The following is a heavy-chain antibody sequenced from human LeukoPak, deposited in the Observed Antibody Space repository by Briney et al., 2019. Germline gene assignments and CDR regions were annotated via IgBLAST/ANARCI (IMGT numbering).Heavy chain of an antibody. CDR3: ARDLDYGSGYYYSGMDV. CDR2: IWYDGSNK. J-gene: IGHJ6*02. CDR1: GFTFSSYG. D-gene: IGHD4-17*01. V-gene: IGHV3-33*01. Sequence: GGSLRLSCAASGFTFSSYGMHWVRQAPGKGLEWVAVIWYDGSNKYYADSVKGRSTISRDNSKNTLYLQMNSLRAEDTAVYYCARDLDYGSGYYYSGMDVGGQGTTVTVS.